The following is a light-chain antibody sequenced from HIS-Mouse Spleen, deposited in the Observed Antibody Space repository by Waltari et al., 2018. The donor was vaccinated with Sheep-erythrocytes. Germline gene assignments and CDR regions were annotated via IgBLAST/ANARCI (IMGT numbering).Light chain of an antibody. V-gene: IGLV2-14*03. CDR1: SSDVGGYNY. Sequence: QSALTQPASVSGSPGQSITISCTGTSSDVGGYNYVSWYQQQPSKAPKLIIYDVSNRPPGVSNRFSGSKSGNTASLTISGLQAEDEADYYCSSYTSSSTLVFGTGTKVTVL. J-gene: IGLJ1*01. CDR3: SSYTSSSTLV. CDR2: DVS.